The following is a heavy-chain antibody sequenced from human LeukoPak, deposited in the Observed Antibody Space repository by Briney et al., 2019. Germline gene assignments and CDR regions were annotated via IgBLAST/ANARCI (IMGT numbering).Heavy chain of an antibody. CDR3: ARDRFSRARYHQGPPDY. V-gene: IGHV3-48*03. D-gene: IGHD6-19*01. Sequence: GGSLRLSCGASGFTFSSYAMSWVRQAPGKGLEWVSYISSSGSSIYYADSVKGRFTISRDNAKNSLFLQMNSLRAEDTAVYYCARDRFSRARYHQGPPDYWGQGTLVTVSS. CDR2: ISSSGSSI. CDR1: GFTFSSYA. J-gene: IGHJ4*02.